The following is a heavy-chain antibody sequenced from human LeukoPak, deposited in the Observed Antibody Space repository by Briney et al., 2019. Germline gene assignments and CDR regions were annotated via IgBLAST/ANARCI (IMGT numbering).Heavy chain of an antibody. CDR1: KYSFTSYW. J-gene: IGHJ6*02. CDR2: IYPGDSDT. Sequence: GESLKISCKGSKYSFTSYWIAWVRQMPGQGLEWMGIIYPGDSDTRYSPSFQGQVTISADKSINTAYLQWSSLKASDSAMYYCARLVNYGLDVWGQGTTVTVPS. CDR3: ARLVNYGLDV. D-gene: IGHD2/OR15-2a*01. V-gene: IGHV5-51*01.